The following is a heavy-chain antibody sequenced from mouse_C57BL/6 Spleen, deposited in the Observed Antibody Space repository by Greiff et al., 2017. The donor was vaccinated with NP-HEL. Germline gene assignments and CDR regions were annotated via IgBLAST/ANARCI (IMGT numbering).Heavy chain of an antibody. CDR1: GYTFTSYW. V-gene: IGHV1-69*01. Sequence: QVQLKQPGAELVMPGASVKLSCKASGYTFTSYWMHWVKQRPGQGLEWIGEIDPSDSYTNYNQKFKGKSTLTVDKSSSTAYMQLSSLTSEDSAVYYCARPYPKGDYFDYWGQGTTLTVSS. CDR3: ARPYPKGDYFDY. J-gene: IGHJ2*01. CDR2: IDPSDSYT.